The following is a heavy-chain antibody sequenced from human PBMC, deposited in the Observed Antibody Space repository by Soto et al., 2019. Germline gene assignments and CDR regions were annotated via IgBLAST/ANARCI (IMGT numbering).Heavy chain of an antibody. CDR3: AVTYYDFWSGPGSIDY. CDR1: GFTFTSSA. V-gene: IGHV1-58*02. CDR2: IVVGSGNT. Sequence: SVKVSCKASGFTFTSSAMQWVRQARGQRLEWIGWIVVGSGNTNYAQKFQERVTITRDMSTSTAYMELSSLRSEDTAVYYCAVTYYDFWSGPGSIDYWGQGTLVTVSS. J-gene: IGHJ4*02. D-gene: IGHD3-3*01.